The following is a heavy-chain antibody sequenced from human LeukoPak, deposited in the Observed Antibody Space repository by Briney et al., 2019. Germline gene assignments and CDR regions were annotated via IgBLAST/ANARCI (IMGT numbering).Heavy chain of an antibody. CDR2: ISYDGTNK. J-gene: IGHJ4*02. CDR3: AKDRSSSWYFVGYFGY. D-gene: IGHD6-13*01. Sequence: GGSLRLSCAASGFTFSSYGMHWVRQAPGKGLEWVAIISYDGTNKYYADSVKGRFTISRDNSKNTLYLQMNSLRGEDAAVYYCAKDRSSSWYFVGYFGYWGQGTLVSVSS. CDR1: GFTFSSYG. V-gene: IGHV3-30*18.